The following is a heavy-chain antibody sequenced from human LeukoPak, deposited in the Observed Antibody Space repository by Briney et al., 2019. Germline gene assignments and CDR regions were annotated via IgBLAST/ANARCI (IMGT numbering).Heavy chain of an antibody. J-gene: IGHJ4*02. CDR3: ARCSPWQWPPVYFDY. D-gene: IGHD6-19*01. Sequence: GGSLRLSCAASGFTFSSYGMHWVRQAPGKGLEWVAFIRYDGSDENYADSVKGRFTISRDNSKNTLYLQMNSLRAEDTAVYYCARCSPWQWPPVYFDYWGQGTLVTVS. CDR1: GFTFSSYG. V-gene: IGHV3-30*02. CDR2: IRYDGSDE.